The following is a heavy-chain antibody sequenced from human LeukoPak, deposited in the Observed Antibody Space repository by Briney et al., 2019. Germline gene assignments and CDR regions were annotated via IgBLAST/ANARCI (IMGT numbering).Heavy chain of an antibody. CDR1: GYTFTSYY. CDR3: ARAGPVDYGDYVEDYYYYGMDV. D-gene: IGHD4-17*01. V-gene: IGHV1-46*01. CDR2: INPSGGST. J-gene: IGHJ6*02. Sequence: GASVKVSCKASGYTFTSYYMHWVRQAPGQGLEWMGIINPSGGSTSYAQKFQGRVTMTRDTSTSTVYMELSSLRSEDTAVYYCARAGPVDYGDYVEDYYYYGMDVWGQGTTVTVSS.